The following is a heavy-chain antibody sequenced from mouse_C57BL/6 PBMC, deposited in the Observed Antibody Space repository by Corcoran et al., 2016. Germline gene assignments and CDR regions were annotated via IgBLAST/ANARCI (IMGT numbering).Heavy chain of an antibody. CDR1: GYSITSGYY. CDR2: ISYDGSN. Sequence: DVQLQESGPGLVKPSQSLSLTCSVTGYSITSGYYWNWIRQFPGNKLEWMGYISYDGSNNYNPSLKNRISITRDTSKNQFFLKLNSVTTEDTATYYCARDYDYDEETWFAYWGQGTLVTVSA. V-gene: IGHV3-6*01. D-gene: IGHD2-4*01. J-gene: IGHJ3*01. CDR3: ARDYDYDEETWFAY.